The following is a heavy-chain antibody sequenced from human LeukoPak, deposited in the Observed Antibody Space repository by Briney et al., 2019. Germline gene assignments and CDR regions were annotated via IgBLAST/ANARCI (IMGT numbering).Heavy chain of an antibody. D-gene: IGHD2-2*01. J-gene: IGHJ6*03. Sequence: ASVKVSCKASGYTFTSYGISWVRQAPGQGLEWMGWISAYNGNTNYAQKLQGRVTMTTDTSTSTAYMELRSLRSDDTAVYYCARWGIVVVPAARRSYYYYMDVWGKGTTVTVSS. CDR1: GYTFTSYG. CDR3: ARWGIVVVPAARRSYYYYMDV. CDR2: ISAYNGNT. V-gene: IGHV1-18*01.